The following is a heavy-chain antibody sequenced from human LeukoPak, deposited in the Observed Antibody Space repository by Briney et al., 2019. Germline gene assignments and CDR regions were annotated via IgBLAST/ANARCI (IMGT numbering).Heavy chain of an antibody. D-gene: IGHD4-17*01. J-gene: IGHJ4*02. CDR3: ARDISPDYGPYYFDY. CDR1: GGSISSYY. CDR2: IYTSGST. Sequence: KTSETLSLTCTASGGSISSYYWSWIRQPAGKGLEWIGRIYTSGSTNYNPSLKSRVTMSVDTSKNQFSLKLSSVTAADTAVYYCARDISPDYGPYYFDYWGQGTLVTVSS. V-gene: IGHV4-4*07.